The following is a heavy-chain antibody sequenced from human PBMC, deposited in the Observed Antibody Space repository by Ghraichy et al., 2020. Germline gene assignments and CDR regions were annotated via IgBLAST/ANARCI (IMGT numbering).Heavy chain of an antibody. CDR1: GFTFSDHY. V-gene: IGHV3-72*01. Sequence: LNISCAASGFTFSDHYMDWVRQAPGKGLEWVGRTRNRANSYTTEYAASVKGRFTISRDDSKNSLYLQMNSLKTEDTAVYYCARVATYYYYGMDVWGQGTTVTVSS. CDR3: ARVATYYYYGMDV. CDR2: TRNRANSYTT. J-gene: IGHJ6*02.